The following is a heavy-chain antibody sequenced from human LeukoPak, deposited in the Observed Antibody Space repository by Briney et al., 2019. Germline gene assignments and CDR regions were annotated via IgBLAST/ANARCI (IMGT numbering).Heavy chain of an antibody. CDR3: ARASYYILTGYYFDY. CDR2: IIPIFGTA. Sequence: SVKVSCKASGGTFSSYAISWVRQAPGQGLEWMGGIIPIFGTANYAQKFQGRVTITADKSTSTAYMELSSLRSEDTAVYYCARASYYILTGYYFDYWGQGTLVTVSS. V-gene: IGHV1-69*06. D-gene: IGHD3-9*01. J-gene: IGHJ4*02. CDR1: GGTFSSYA.